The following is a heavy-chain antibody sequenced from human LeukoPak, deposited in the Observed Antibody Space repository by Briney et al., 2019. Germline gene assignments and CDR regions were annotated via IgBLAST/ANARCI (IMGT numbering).Heavy chain of an antibody. J-gene: IGHJ4*02. CDR3: ARTFRESYYDFWSGYSTLDY. CDR1: GGSISSYY. Sequence: KTSETLSLTCTVSGGSISSYYWSWIRQPPGKGLEWIGEINHSGSTNYNPSLKSRVTISVDTSKNQFSLKLSSVTAADTAVYYCARTFRESYYDFWSGYSTLDYWGQGTLVTVSS. CDR2: INHSGST. D-gene: IGHD3-3*01. V-gene: IGHV4-34*01.